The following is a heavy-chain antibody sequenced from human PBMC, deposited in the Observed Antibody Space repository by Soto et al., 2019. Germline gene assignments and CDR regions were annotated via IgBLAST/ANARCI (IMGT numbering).Heavy chain of an antibody. CDR2: ISSSSSYI. CDR1: GFTFSSYS. J-gene: IGHJ4*02. Sequence: GGSLRLSCAASGFTFSSYSMNWVRQAPGKGLEWVSSISSSSSYIYYADSVKGRFTISRDNAKNSLYLQMNSLRAEDTAVYYCARELEAAADLFDYWGQGTLVTVSS. D-gene: IGHD6-13*01. CDR3: ARELEAAADLFDY. V-gene: IGHV3-21*01.